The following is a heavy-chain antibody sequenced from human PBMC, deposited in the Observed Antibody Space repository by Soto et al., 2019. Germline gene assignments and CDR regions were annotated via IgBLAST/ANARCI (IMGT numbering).Heavy chain of an antibody. CDR2: VHHAGST. V-gene: IGHV4-38-2*02. J-gene: IGHJ4*02. Sequence: KTSETLSLTCTVSGDSITNGYYWGWIRQPPGRGLEWIASVHHAGSTFYSPSLMRRVTISVDRSKNQFSLKVTSVTVADTAVYYCARSTEATGTLKYWGQGTLVTVSS. D-gene: IGHD6-13*01. CDR1: GDSITNGYY. CDR3: ARSTEATGTLKY.